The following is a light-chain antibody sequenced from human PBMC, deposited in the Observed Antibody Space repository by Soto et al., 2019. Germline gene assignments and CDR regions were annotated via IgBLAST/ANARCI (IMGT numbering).Light chain of an antibody. CDR3: SSYTSSSTSV. V-gene: IGLV2-14*01. J-gene: IGLJ1*01. CDR2: EVS. Sequence: QSALTQPASVSGSPGQSITISCTGNSSDVGGYNYVSWYQQHPGKAPKLMIYEVSNRPSGVSNRFSGSKSGNTASLTISGLQAEDEADYYCSSYTSSSTSVFGTGTKVTVL. CDR1: SSDVGGYNY.